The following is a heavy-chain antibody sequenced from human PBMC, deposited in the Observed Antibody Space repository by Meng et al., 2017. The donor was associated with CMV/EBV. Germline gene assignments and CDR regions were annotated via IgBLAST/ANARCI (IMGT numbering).Heavy chain of an antibody. CDR1: CGSSSSSSYY. Sequence: QVPSPGQCLATTSDALSLTCTVPCGSSSSSSYYWGWIRQPPGKGLEWIGSIYYRGSTYYNPSLKSRVTISVDTSKNQFSLKLSSVTAADTAVYYCARDLYGQTENWFDPWGQGTLVTVSS. J-gene: IGHJ5*02. CDR3: ARDLYGQTENWFDP. CDR2: IYYRGST. D-gene: IGHD3-10*01. V-gene: IGHV4-39*07.